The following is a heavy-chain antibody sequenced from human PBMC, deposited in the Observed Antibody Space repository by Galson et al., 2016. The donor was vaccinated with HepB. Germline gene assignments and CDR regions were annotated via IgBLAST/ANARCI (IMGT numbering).Heavy chain of an antibody. V-gene: IGHV3-23*01. CDR3: AKDRSVVVIPYFDS. Sequence: SLRLSCAASGFNFHNYAMGWVRQAPGKGLEWVSSISRSGESTFYTDSVRGRFTVSRDKSKNTLYLHMIGLRAEDTALYYCAKDRSVVVIPYFDSWGQGTLVSVSS. CDR2: ISRSGEST. J-gene: IGHJ4*02. CDR1: GFNFHNYA. D-gene: IGHD2-21*01.